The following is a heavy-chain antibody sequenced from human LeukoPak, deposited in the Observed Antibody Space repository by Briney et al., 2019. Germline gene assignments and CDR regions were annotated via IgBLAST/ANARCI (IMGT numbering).Heavy chain of an antibody. Sequence: GGSLRLSCAASGFTFSSYAMSWVRQAPGKGLEWVSAISDSGGSTYYADSVKGRFTISRDNSKNTLYLQMNSLRAEDTAVYYCAKVITMIRGAIYGMDVWGQGTTVTVSS. CDR1: GFTFSSYA. CDR2: ISDSGGST. J-gene: IGHJ6*02. V-gene: IGHV3-23*01. D-gene: IGHD3-10*01. CDR3: AKVITMIRGAIYGMDV.